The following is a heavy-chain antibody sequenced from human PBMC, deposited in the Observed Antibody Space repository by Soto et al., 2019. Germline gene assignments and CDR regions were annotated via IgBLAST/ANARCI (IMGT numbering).Heavy chain of an antibody. V-gene: IGHV3-74*01. J-gene: IGHJ4*02. CDR3: ARAYSAAAGTYDY. CDR1: GLSFSSYW. CDR2: INSDGSST. D-gene: IGHD6-13*01. Sequence: GGSLRLSCEASGLSFSSYWMHWVRQAPGKGLVWVSRINSDGSSTSYADSVKGRFTISRDNAKNTLYLQMNSLRAEDTAVYYSARAYSAAAGTYDYWGQGTLVTVSS.